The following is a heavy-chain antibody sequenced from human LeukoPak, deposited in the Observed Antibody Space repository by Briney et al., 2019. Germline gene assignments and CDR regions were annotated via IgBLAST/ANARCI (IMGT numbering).Heavy chain of an antibody. CDR2: IYHSGST. J-gene: IGHJ6*03. D-gene: IGHD4-17*01. CDR3: ARFGWDGDYGRRYYYYMDV. Sequence: SETLSLTCAVSGYSISSGYYWGWIRQPPGKGLEWIGSIYHSGSTYYNPSLKSRVTISVDTSKNQFSLKLSSVTAADTAVYYCARFGWDGDYGRRYYYYMDVWGKGTTVTVPS. V-gene: IGHV4-38-2*01. CDR1: GYSISSGYY.